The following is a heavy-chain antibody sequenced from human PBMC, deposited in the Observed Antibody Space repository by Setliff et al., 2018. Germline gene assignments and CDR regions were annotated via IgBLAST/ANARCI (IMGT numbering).Heavy chain of an antibody. J-gene: IGHJ3*02. CDR1: GGSISSSSYY. Sequence: SETLSLTCTVSGGSISSSSYYWGWIRQPPGKGLEWIGSIYYSGSTYYNPSLKSRVTISVDTSKNQFSLKLSSVTAADTAVYYCARRIRSGSYWSGAFDIWGQGTMGTVSS. D-gene: IGHD1-26*01. CDR2: IYYSGST. V-gene: IGHV4-39*01. CDR3: ARRIRSGSYWSGAFDI.